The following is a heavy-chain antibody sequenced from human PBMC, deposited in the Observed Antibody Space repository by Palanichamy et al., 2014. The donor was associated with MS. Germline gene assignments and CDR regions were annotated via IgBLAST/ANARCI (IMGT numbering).Heavy chain of an antibody. J-gene: IGHJ4*02. D-gene: IGHD3-16*01. Sequence: VQVVQSGAEVKKPGASVKVSCKTAGYKFTSYTLHWFRQAPGQRLEWMGYINTGNGNTNYSQHLQGRVTISRDTSASTVYMDISSLRSEDSALYFCARRWSRAGGYFDYWGQGTMVTVSS. CDR2: INTGNGNT. CDR1: GYKFTSYT. V-gene: IGHV1-3*04. CDR3: ARRWSRAGGYFDY.